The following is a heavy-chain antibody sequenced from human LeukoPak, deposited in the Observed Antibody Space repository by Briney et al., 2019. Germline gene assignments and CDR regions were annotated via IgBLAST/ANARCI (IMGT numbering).Heavy chain of an antibody. J-gene: IGHJ5*02. Sequence: GASVKVSCKASGYTFTGYYMHWVRQAPGQGLEWMGWINPNSGGTNYAQKLQGRVTMTTDTSTSAAYMELRSLRSDDTAVYYCARDPRQNWFDPWGQGTLVTVSS. CDR2: INPNSGGT. CDR1: GYTFTGYY. V-gene: IGHV1-2*02. CDR3: ARDPRQNWFDP.